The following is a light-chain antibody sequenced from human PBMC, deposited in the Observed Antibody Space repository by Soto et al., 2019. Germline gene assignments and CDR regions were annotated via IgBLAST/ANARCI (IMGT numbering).Light chain of an antibody. V-gene: IGKV3-20*01. J-gene: IGKJ1*01. CDR2: GAS. Sequence: EIVLTQSPGTLSLSPGEGATLSCRASQSFSSIFLAWYQQKPGQAPRLLIYGASSRATGIPDRFSGSGSGTDFTLTISRLEPEDFAVYYCQQYGSSPRTFGQGTKVDI. CDR1: QSFSSIF. CDR3: QQYGSSPRT.